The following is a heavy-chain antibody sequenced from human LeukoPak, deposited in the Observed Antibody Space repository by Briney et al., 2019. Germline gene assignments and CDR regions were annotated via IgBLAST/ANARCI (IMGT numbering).Heavy chain of an antibody. J-gene: IGHJ5*02. CDR2: ITPVFGTA. V-gene: IGHV1-69*06. Sequence: GASVKVSCKASGGTFSSYAISWVRQAPGQGLEWMVGITPVFGTAKYAQKFQGRVTITADTSTSTAYMELSSLRSEDTAVYYCARDGKQQLLNWFDPWGQGTLVTVSS. CDR3: ARDGKQQLLNWFDP. D-gene: IGHD6-13*01. CDR1: GGTFSSYA.